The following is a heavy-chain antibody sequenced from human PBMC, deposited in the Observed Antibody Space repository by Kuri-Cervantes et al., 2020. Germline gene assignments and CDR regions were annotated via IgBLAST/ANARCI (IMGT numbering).Heavy chain of an antibody. J-gene: IGHJ5*02. Sequence: GSLRLSCTVSAGSIRSYYWGWVRQPPGKGLEYLGNIYSSGSTNYSPSLKSRVTLSVDTSKNQFSLKLTAVTAADTAVYYCAREGPNVLSSWGQGTLVTVSS. CDR1: AGSIRSYY. V-gene: IGHV4-59*01. CDR3: AREGPNVLSS. CDR2: IYSSGST.